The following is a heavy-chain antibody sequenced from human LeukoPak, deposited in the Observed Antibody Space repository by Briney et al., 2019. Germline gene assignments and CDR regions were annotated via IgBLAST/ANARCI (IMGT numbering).Heavy chain of an antibody. J-gene: IGHJ4*02. CDR3: ARDQEGFDY. CDR2: IYPRDGST. V-gene: IGHV1-46*01. CDR1: GYTFTSNY. Sequence: ASVKVSCKASGYTFTSNYIHWVRQAPGQGLEWMGMIYPRDGSTSCAQKFQGRVTVTRDTSTSTVHMELSGLRSEDTAVYYCARDQEGFDYWGQGTLVTVSS.